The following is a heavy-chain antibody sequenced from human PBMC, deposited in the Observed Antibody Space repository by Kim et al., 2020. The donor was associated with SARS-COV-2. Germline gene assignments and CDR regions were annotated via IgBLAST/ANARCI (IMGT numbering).Heavy chain of an antibody. Sequence: GGSLRLSCTASGFTFGDYAMSWVRQAPGKGLEWVGFIRSKAYGGTTEYAASVKGRFTISRDDSKSIAYLQMNSLKTEDTAVYYCTRRITIFGVTNWFDPWGQGTLVTVSS. CDR2: IRSKAYGGTT. CDR3: TRRITIFGVTNWFDP. V-gene: IGHV3-49*04. J-gene: IGHJ5*02. D-gene: IGHD3-3*01. CDR1: GFTFGDYA.